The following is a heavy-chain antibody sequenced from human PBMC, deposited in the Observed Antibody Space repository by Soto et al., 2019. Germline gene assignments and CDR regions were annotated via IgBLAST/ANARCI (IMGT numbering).Heavy chain of an antibody. CDR1: GYTFTGYY. V-gene: IGHV1-2*02. D-gene: IGHD2-15*01. J-gene: IGHJ4*02. CDR2: INPNSGGT. Sequence: QVQLVQSGAEVKKPGASVKVSCKASGYTFTGYYIHWVRQPPGQGLEWMGWINPNSGGTKYPQKFQGRVTMTRDTSIRTVYMSLTGLKSDDTAVYFCARDLAKGGGSAGFDYWGQGTLVAVSS. CDR3: ARDLAKGGGSAGFDY.